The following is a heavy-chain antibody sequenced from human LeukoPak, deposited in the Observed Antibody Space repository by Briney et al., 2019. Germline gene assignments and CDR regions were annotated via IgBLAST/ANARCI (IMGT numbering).Heavy chain of an antibody. CDR3: ARGGYSSIASRYAFDP. CDR1: GGSISSYY. V-gene: IGHV4-59*01. CDR2: IYYSGGT. Sequence: PSETLSPTCTVSGGSISSYYWSWIRQPPGKGLEWIGYIYYSGGTNYNPSLKSRVTILLDTSKNQFSLKLSSVTAADTAVYYCARGGYSSIASRYAFDPWGQGTLVSVSS. J-gene: IGHJ5*02. D-gene: IGHD6-6*01.